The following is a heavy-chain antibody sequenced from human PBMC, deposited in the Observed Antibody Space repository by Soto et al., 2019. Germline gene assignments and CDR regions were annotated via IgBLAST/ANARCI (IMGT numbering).Heavy chain of an antibody. CDR3: ARDGWGCSSTSCYPYYYYGMDV. V-gene: IGHV3-33*01. D-gene: IGHD2-2*01. CDR1: GFAFSSYG. Sequence: GGSLRLSCAASGFAFSSYGMHWVRQAPGKGLEWVAVIWYDGSNKYYADSVKGRFTISRDNSKNTLYLQMNSLRAEDTAVYYCARDGWGCSSTSCYPYYYYGMDVWGQGTTVTVSS. CDR2: IWYDGSNK. J-gene: IGHJ6*02.